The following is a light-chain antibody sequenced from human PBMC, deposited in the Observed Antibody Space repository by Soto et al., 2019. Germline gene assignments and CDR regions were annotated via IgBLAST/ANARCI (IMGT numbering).Light chain of an antibody. CDR2: DVS. CDR1: SSDGGGYNY. J-gene: IGLJ3*02. Sequence: QSALTQPRSVAGSPGQSVTISCTGTSSDGGGYNYVSWYQQHPGKAPKLMIYDVSKRPSGVPDRFSGSKSGNTASLTISGVQAEDEADYYCCSYAGSYSWVFGGGTKLTVL. CDR3: CSYAGSYSWV. V-gene: IGLV2-11*01.